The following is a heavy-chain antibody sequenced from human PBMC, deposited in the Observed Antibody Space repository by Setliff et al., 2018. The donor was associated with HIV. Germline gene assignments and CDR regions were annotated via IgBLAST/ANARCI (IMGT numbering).Heavy chain of an antibody. CDR3: ARDRVPKRGYTYREPDFDS. J-gene: IGHJ5*01. V-gene: IGHV1-18*04. D-gene: IGHD5-12*01. Sequence: GESLKISCKTSGYSFTSNWIGWVRQTPGKGMEWMGWISANNGNTNYAQKFQGRVTITRDTSANTGYMELSGLRSEDTAVYYCARDRVPKRGYTYREPDFDSWGQGTLVTVSS. CDR2: ISANNGNT. CDR1: GYSFTSNW.